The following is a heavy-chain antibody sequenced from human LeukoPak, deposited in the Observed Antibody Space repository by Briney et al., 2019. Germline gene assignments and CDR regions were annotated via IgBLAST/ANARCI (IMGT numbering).Heavy chain of an antibody. CDR3: ARSRSAMVILYYNYYMDV. CDR2: IKQDGSEK. Sequence: PGRSLRLSCAASGFTFSSYWMSWVRQAPGKGLEWVANIKQDGSEKYYVDSVKGRFTISRDNAKNSLYLQMNSLRAEDTAVYYCARSRSAMVILYYNYYMDVWGKGTTVTVSS. D-gene: IGHD5-18*01. V-gene: IGHV3-7*01. J-gene: IGHJ6*03. CDR1: GFTFSSYW.